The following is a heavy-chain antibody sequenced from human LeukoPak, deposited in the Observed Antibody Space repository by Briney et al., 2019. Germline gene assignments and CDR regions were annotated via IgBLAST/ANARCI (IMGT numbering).Heavy chain of an antibody. Sequence: SETLSLTCTVSGGSISSSSYYWGWIRQPPGKGLEWIGSNYYSGSTYYNPSLKSRVTISVDTSKNQFSLKLSSVTAADTAVYYCARDLGSGSYSLADYMDVWGKGTTVTVSS. V-gene: IGHV4-39*07. J-gene: IGHJ6*03. D-gene: IGHD3-10*01. CDR3: ARDLGSGSYSLADYMDV. CDR1: GGSISSSSYY. CDR2: NYYSGST.